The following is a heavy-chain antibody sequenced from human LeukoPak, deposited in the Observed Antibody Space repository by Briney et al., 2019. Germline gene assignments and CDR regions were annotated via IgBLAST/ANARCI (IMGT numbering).Heavy chain of an antibody. V-gene: IGHV4-59*11. J-gene: IGHJ6*03. CDR3: ARGVIKAYYYYYMDV. D-gene: IGHD3-10*01. Sequence: SETLSLTFPVSGGSISSHYWSWIRQPPGKGLEWIGYIYYSGSTNYNPSLKSRVTISVDTSKNQFSLKLSSVTAADTAVYYCARGVIKAYYYYYMDVWGKGTTVTVSS. CDR1: GGSISSHY. CDR2: IYYSGST.